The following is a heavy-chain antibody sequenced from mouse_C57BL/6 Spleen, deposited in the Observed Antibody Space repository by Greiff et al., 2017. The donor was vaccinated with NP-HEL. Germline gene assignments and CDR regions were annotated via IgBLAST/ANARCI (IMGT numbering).Heavy chain of an antibody. D-gene: IGHD1-1*01. J-gene: IGHJ1*03. CDR3: ARLELYYYGSSYPLNFDV. CDR1: GFTFSDYG. Sequence: DVMLVESGGGLVKPGGSLKLSCAASGFTFSDYGMHWVRQAPETGLEWVAYISSGRSTIYYADTVKGRFTISRDNAKNTLFLQMTSLRSEDTAMYYCARLELYYYGSSYPLNFDVWGTGTTVTVSS. CDR2: ISSGRSTI. V-gene: IGHV5-17*01.